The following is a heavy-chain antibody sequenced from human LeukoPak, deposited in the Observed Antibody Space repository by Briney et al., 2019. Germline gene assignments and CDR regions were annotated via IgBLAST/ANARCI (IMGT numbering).Heavy chain of an antibody. CDR1: GYTFTSYD. CDR3: TRTMVRGVNWFDP. V-gene: IGHV1-8*01. D-gene: IGHD3-10*01. CDR2: MNPNSGNT. J-gene: IGHJ5*02. Sequence: ASVKVSCKASGYTFTSYDINWVRQATGQGLEWMGWMNPNSGNTGYAQKFQGRVTMTSNTSISTAYMELSSLRSEDTAVYYCTRTMVRGVNWFDPWGQGTLVTVSS.